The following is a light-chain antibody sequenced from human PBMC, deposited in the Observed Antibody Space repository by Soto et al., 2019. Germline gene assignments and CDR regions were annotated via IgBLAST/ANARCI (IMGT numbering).Light chain of an antibody. Sequence: EIVMTQSPATLSVSPGERATLSCRASQTVASNLAWYQQKPSQAPRLLIHGASTRTTGVSARFSGSGSGTAFTLTISSLQSEDFAVYYCQQYHKWPPQCTFGQGTKLQIK. V-gene: IGKV3-15*01. CDR2: GAS. CDR3: QQYHKWPPQCT. CDR1: QTVASN. J-gene: IGKJ2*02.